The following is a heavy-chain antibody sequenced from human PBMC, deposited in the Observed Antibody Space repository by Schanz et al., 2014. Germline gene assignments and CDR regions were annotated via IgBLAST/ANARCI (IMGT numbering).Heavy chain of an antibody. CDR3: ARDYYDSSGYYYCDY. V-gene: IGHV1-69*04. J-gene: IGHJ4*02. D-gene: IGHD3-22*01. Sequence: VQLEQSGAEVKKPGSSVKVSCKASGGTFSSFGINWVRQAPGQGLEWVGRFIPILDVGNYAQQFQGRVTFTADKSTSTAYMELSSLRSEDTAMYYCARDYYDSSGYYYCDYWGQGTLVTVSS. CDR2: FIPILDVG. CDR1: GGTFSSFG.